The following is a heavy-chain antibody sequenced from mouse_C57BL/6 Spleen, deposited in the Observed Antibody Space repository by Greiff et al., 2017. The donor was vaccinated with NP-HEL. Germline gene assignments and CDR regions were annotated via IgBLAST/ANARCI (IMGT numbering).Heavy chain of an antibody. J-gene: IGHJ1*03. CDR1: GYTFTDYY. D-gene: IGHD2-2*01. CDR3: ARSWFLYWYFDV. Sequence: EVQLQQSGPELVKPGASVKISCKASGYTFTDYYMNWVKQSHGKSLEWIGDINPNNGGTSYNQKFKGKATLTVDKSSSTAYMELRSLTSEDSAVYYCARSWFLYWYFDVWGTGTTVTVSS. V-gene: IGHV1-26*01. CDR2: INPNNGGT.